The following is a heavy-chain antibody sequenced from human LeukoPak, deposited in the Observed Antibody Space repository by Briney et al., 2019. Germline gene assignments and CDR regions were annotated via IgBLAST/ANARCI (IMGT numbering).Heavy chain of an antibody. D-gene: IGHD5-18*01. CDR1: GGSISSGSYY. Sequence: PSETLSLTCTVSGGSISSGSYYWSWIRQPAGKGLEWIGRIYTSGSTNYNPSLKSRVTISVDKSKNQFSLKLSSVTAADTAVYYCARDQGASYGSFFDYWGQGTLVTVSS. V-gene: IGHV4-61*02. J-gene: IGHJ4*02. CDR3: ARDQGASYGSFFDY. CDR2: IYTSGST.